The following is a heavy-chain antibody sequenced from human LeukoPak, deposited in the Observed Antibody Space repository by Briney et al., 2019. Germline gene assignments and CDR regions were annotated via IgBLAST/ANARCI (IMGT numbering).Heavy chain of an antibody. CDR1: GYSFTSYW. D-gene: IGHD4-11*01. CDR3: ARSGYSNRTGGYYYMDV. CDR2: IYPGDSDT. Sequence: EESLKISCKGSGYSFTSYWIGWVRQMPGKGLEWMGIIYPGDSDTRYSPSFQGQVTISADKSISTAYLQWSSLKASDTAMYYCARSGYSNRTGGYYYMDVWGKGTTVTVSS. J-gene: IGHJ6*03. V-gene: IGHV5-51*01.